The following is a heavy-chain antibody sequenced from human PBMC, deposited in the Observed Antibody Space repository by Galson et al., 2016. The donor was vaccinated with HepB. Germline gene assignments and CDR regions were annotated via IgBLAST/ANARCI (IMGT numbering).Heavy chain of an antibody. V-gene: IGHV4-59*08. CDR2: IYYSGST. CDR1: GGPFSTYY. CDR3: ARTEPSSGFRY. D-gene: IGHD3-22*01. J-gene: IGHJ4*02. Sequence: SETLSLTCTISGGPFSTYYWSWIRQPPGKGLEWIGYIYYSGSTNYNPSLKSRVTISVDTSMNQFSLELSSVTAADTAVYYCARTEPSSGFRYWGQGTLVTVSS.